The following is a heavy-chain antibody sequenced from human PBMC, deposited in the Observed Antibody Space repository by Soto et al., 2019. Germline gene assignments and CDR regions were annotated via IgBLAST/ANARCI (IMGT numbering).Heavy chain of an antibody. CDR1: GFSLSTSGVG. CDR2: IYWDDDK. CDR3: ACLDPANTWLDP. J-gene: IGHJ5*02. V-gene: IGHV2-5*02. Sequence: QITLKESGPALVKPTQTPTLTFTFSGFSLSTSGVGVGWIRQPPGKALEWLGLIYWDDDKRYSPSLKSRLIITKDTSKSQVVLTMTNMHPVDTATYSCACLDPANTWLDPWGQATLVTVSS. D-gene: IGHD2-2*03.